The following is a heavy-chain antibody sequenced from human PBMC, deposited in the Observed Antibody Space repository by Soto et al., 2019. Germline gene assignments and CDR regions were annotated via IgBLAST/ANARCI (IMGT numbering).Heavy chain of an antibody. D-gene: IGHD2-15*01. CDR1: GFTFSSYW. CDR2: IKQDGSEK. Sequence: GGSLRLSCAASGFTFSSYWMSWVRQAPGKGLEWVANIKQDGSEKYYVDSVKGRFTISRDNAKNSLYLQMNSLRAEDTAVYYCARDRWDCSGGSCYSKRYYYYMDVWGKGTTVTVSS. J-gene: IGHJ6*03. CDR3: ARDRWDCSGGSCYSKRYYYYMDV. V-gene: IGHV3-7*01.